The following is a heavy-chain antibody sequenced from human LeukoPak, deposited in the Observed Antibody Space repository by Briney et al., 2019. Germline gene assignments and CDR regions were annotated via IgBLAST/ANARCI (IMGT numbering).Heavy chain of an antibody. Sequence: PGGSLRLSCAASGFTFSSYAMHWVRQAPGKGLEWVAVISYDGSNKYYADSVKGRFTISRDNSKNTLYLQMNSLRAEDTAVYYCARDFGSHPYLPYFDYWGQGTLVTVSS. CDR3: ARDFGSHPYLPYFDY. J-gene: IGHJ4*02. CDR2: ISYDGSNK. D-gene: IGHD2/OR15-2a*01. V-gene: IGHV3-30-3*01. CDR1: GFTFSSYA.